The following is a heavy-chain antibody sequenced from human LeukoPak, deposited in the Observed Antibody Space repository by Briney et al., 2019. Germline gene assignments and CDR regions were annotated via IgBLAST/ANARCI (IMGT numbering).Heavy chain of an antibody. CDR2: VNPNSGNT. CDR3: ARGRLRYFDWIGPYYYYYMDV. J-gene: IGHJ6*03. V-gene: IGHV1-8*01. CDR1: GHTFSNYD. D-gene: IGHD3-9*01. Sequence: GASVKVSCKTSGHTFSNYDINWVRQATGQGLEWMGWVNPNSGNTGYAQKFQGRVTMTRNTSISTAYMELSSLRSEDTAVYYCARGRLRYFDWIGPYYYYYMDVWGKGTTVTISS.